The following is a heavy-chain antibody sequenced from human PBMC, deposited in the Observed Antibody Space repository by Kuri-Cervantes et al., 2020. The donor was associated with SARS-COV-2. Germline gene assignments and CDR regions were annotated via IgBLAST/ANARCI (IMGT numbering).Heavy chain of an antibody. CDR2: IYYSGST. D-gene: IGHD2-21*02. J-gene: IGHJ6*02. Sequence: GSLRLSCTVSGGSVSSGSYYWSWIRQPPGKGLEWIGYIYYSGSTNYNPSLKSRVTISVDTSKNQFSLKLSSVTAADTAVYYCAREGVTDEAYYYYYGMDVWGQGTTVTVSS. V-gene: IGHV4-61*01. CDR1: GGSVSSGSYY. CDR3: AREGVTDEAYYYYYGMDV.